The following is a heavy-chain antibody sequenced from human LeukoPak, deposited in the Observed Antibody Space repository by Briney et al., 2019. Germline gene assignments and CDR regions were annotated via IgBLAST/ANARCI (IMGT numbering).Heavy chain of an antibody. CDR3: ARDLLNYGTAYYDVGIFDS. CDR1: EFSFSTSG. J-gene: IGHJ4*02. D-gene: IGHD3-16*01. V-gene: IGHV3-30*04. CDR2: ISKDGRKD. Sequence: GGSRRLSCEASEFSFSTSGVHWVRQAPGKGLEWMAVISKDGRKDHYADSVKGRFTISRDNSKSTLFLQMNSLRPEDTAIYYCARDLLNYGTAYYDVGIFDSWGQGTRVTVSS.